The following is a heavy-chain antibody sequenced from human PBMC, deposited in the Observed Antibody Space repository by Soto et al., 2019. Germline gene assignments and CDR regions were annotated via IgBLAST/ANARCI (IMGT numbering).Heavy chain of an antibody. CDR2: ISGSGGTT. J-gene: IGHJ4*02. Sequence: EVQLLESGGGLVQPGRSLRLSCAASGFTFSSYAMSWVRQAPGKGLEWVSAISGSGGTTYYADSVKGRFTISRDNSKNTLFMQMNSRRAEDTAVYYCAKFFVETGGSSGWPWSFHYWGQGTLVTVSS. CDR1: GFTFSSYA. D-gene: IGHD6-25*01. CDR3: AKFFVETGGSSGWPWSFHY. V-gene: IGHV3-23*01.